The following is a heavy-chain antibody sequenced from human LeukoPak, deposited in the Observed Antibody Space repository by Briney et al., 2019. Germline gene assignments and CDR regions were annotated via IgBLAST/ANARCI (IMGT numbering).Heavy chain of an antibody. D-gene: IGHD3-16*02. CDR1: GYTFTSYG. CDR2: ISGYNGNT. V-gene: IGHV1-18*01. CDR3: AREEYVWGSYRYLDY. J-gene: IGHJ4*02. Sequence: GASVKVSCKASGYTFTSYGISWVRQAPGKGLEWMGWISGYNGNTDYAQKLQGRVTMTTDTSTKTAYMELRSLRSDDTAVYFCAREEYVWGSYRYLDYWGQGTLVTVSS.